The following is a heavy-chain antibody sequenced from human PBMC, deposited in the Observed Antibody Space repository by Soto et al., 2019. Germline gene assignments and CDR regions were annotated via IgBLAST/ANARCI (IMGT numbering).Heavy chain of an antibody. Sequence: ASVKVSCKASGYTFTSYGISWVRQAPGQGLEWMGGIIPIFGTANYAQKFQGRVTITADESTSTAYMELSSLRSEDTAVYYCARDRSGYYYYYGMDVWGQGTTVTVSS. CDR1: GYTFTSYG. D-gene: IGHD5-12*01. CDR3: ARDRSGYYYYYGMDV. CDR2: IIPIFGTA. V-gene: IGHV1-69*13. J-gene: IGHJ6*02.